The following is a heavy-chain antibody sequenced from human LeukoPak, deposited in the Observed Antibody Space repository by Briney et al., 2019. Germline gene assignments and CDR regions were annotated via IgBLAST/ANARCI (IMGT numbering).Heavy chain of an antibody. V-gene: IGHV3-23*01. CDR2: ISGSGGNT. CDR3: AKHYGSGTYYNYFTY. J-gene: IGHJ4*02. CDR1: GFPFSSYA. Sequence: GGSLRLSCAASGFPFSSYALSWVRQAPGRGLEWVSAISGSGGNTYYADFVKGRFTISRDNSQNTLFLQMSSLRADDTATYYCAKHYGSGTYYNYFTYCGRGTLVSVSS. D-gene: IGHD3-10*01.